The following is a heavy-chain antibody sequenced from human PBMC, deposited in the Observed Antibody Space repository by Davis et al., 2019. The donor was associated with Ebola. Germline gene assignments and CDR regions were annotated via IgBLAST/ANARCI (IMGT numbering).Heavy chain of an antibody. CDR2: IYYSGST. Sequence: PSETLSLTCTVSGGSISSYYWSWIRQPPGKGLEWIGYIYYSGSTNYNPSLKSRVTISVDTSKNQFSLKLSSVTAADTAVYYCARAPRAFWSGYTFEGMDVWGQGTTVTVSS. CDR1: GGSISSYY. V-gene: IGHV4-59*12. CDR3: ARAPRAFWSGYTFEGMDV. D-gene: IGHD3-3*01. J-gene: IGHJ6*02.